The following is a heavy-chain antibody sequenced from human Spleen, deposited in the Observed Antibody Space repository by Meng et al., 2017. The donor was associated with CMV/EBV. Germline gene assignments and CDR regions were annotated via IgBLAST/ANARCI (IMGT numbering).Heavy chain of an antibody. CDR2: ISSSGSTI. J-gene: IGHJ3*02. CDR1: GFTFSDYY. D-gene: IGHD6-19*01. Sequence: GESLKISCAASGFTFSDYYMSWIRQAPGKGLEWVSYISSSGSTIYYADSVKGRFTISRDNAKNSLYLQMNSLRAEDTAVYYCARDAYSSGRVDALDIWGQGTMVTVSS. V-gene: IGHV3-11*01. CDR3: ARDAYSSGRVDALDI.